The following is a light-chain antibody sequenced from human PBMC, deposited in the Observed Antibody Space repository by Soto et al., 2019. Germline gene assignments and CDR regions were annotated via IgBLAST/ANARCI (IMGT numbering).Light chain of an antibody. J-gene: IGKJ1*01. CDR1: QSIVTW. V-gene: IGKV1-5*03. Sequence: DIQMTQSPSTVSASVGDRVTITCRASQSIVTWLAWYQQKPGEAPKLLIYKASSLESGVPPRFSGSGSGTEFTLTISSLQPYDFATYYCQQYDTYSWTFGQGTKVEIK. CDR3: QQYDTYSWT. CDR2: KAS.